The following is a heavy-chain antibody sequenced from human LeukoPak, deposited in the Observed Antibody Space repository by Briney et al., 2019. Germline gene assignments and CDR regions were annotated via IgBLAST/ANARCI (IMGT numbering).Heavy chain of an antibody. D-gene: IGHD2-15*01. CDR3: ARGRWDVVVVAASWIRGWFDP. V-gene: IGHV4-34*01. Sequence: SETLSLTFAVYGGSFSGYYWSWIRQPPGKGLEWIGKINHSGSTNYNPSLKSRVTISVDTSKNQFSLKLSSVTAADTAVYYCARGRWDVVVVAASWIRGWFDPWGQGTLVTVSS. J-gene: IGHJ5*02. CDR2: INHSGST. CDR1: GGSFSGYY.